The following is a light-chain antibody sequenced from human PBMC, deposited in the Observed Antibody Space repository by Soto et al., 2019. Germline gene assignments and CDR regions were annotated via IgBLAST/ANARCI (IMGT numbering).Light chain of an antibody. Sequence: QSALTQPASVSGSPGQSITISCTGASSDVGGYNYVSWYQQHPGKAPKLMIYDVSNRPSGVSNRFSGSKSDNTASLTISGRQGEDEADYDCSSYTISSVVFGGGTKLTVL. CDR2: DVS. CDR1: SSDVGGYNY. J-gene: IGLJ2*01. V-gene: IGLV2-14*03. CDR3: SSYTISSVV.